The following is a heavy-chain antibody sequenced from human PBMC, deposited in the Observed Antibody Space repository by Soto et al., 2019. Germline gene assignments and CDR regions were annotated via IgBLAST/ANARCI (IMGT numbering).Heavy chain of an antibody. CDR2: IYWDDEK. CDR1: GFSLSTDGVG. D-gene: IGHD7-27*01. J-gene: IGHJ4*02. Sequence: QITLKESGPTLVKPTQTLTLTCTFSGFSLSTDGVGVGWIRQPPGKALEWLALIYWDDEKRYSPSLRNRLTVTKDTSKNQVVLTMLHVDPVDTATYYCAHHTNWVFSDFDSWGQGALVTVSS. V-gene: IGHV2-5*02. CDR3: AHHTNWVFSDFDS.